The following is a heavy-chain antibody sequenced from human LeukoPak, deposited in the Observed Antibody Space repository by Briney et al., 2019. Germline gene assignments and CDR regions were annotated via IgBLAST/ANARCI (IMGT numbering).Heavy chain of an antibody. CDR2: IKQDGSEK. CDR3: ARDGGYCTRTSCYFNYYYGLDV. V-gene: IGHV3-7*01. CDR1: GFTFSSYW. Sequence: GGSLRLSCAASGFTFSSYWMSWVRQAPGKGREWVANIKQDGSEKYYVDSVKGQFTIATDNAKNSPYLQMNSLRAQATSVYYCARDGGYCTRTSCYFNYYYGLDVWGQGTTVTVSS. J-gene: IGHJ6*02. D-gene: IGHD2-2*03.